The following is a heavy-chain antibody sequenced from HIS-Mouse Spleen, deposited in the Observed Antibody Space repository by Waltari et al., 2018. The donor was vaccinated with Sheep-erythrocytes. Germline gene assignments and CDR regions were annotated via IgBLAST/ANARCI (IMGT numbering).Heavy chain of an antibody. D-gene: IGHD1-1*01. Sequence: EVQLVESGGGLVKPGGSLILSCAASGFTFSANGSNWVRQAPGKGLEWVSSISSSSSYIYYADSVKGRFTISRDNAKNSLYLQMNSLRAEDTAVYYCAKVRTVNYWYFDLWGRGTLVTVSS. CDR2: ISSSSSYI. J-gene: IGHJ2*01. CDR1: GFTFSANG. CDR3: AKVRTVNYWYFDL. V-gene: IGHV3-21*01.